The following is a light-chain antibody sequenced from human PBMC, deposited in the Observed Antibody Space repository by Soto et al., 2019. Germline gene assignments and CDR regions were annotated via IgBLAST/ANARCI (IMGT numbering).Light chain of an antibody. V-gene: IGKV3-15*01. CDR3: QQYNNWPQT. J-gene: IGKJ1*01. CDR1: QSVTSN. CDR2: GAS. Sequence: EIVMTQSPATLSVSPGERPTLSCRASQSVTSNLAWYQQTPGQAPRLLIYGASTRATGIPARFSGSGAGTEFTLTISSLQSEDFEVDYCQQYNNWPQTFGQGTQVDIK.